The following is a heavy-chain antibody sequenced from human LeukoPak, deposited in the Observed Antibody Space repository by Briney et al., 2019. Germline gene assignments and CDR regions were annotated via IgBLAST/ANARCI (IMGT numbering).Heavy chain of an antibody. CDR3: ATVGSTGYFDY. D-gene: IGHD2-2*01. CDR2: ISDSGATI. V-gene: IGHV3-48*03. CDR1: GFTFGSFD. Sequence: GGSLRLSCAASGFTFGSFDMNWVRQAPGKGLEWVSYISDSGATIYYADSVKGRFTISRDNAKNSLYLQMNSLRADDTAVYYCATVGSTGYFDYGGQGTLVTVSS. J-gene: IGHJ4*02.